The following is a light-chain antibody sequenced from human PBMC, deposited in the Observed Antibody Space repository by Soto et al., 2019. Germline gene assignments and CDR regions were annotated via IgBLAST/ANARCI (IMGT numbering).Light chain of an antibody. CDR1: QSISSW. J-gene: IGKJ1*01. CDR2: KAS. V-gene: IGKV1-5*03. CDR3: QQYNSYWT. Sequence: DIQMTQSPSTLSASVGDRVTITCRASQSISSWLAWYQQKPGKAPKLLIYKASSLESGVPSRFSGSGSGTEFTLTISSLQPDPFASYYCQQYNSYWTFGQGTKVEMK.